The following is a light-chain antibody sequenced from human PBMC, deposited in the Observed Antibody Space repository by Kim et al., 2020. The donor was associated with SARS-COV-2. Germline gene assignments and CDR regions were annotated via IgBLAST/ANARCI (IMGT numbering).Light chain of an antibody. CDR2: GAS. CDR1: QSVSSN. Sequence: VSPGERATLSCRASQSVSSNLAWYQQKPGQAPRLLMYGASTRATGIPARFSGSGSGTEFTLTISSLQSEDFAVYYCQQYDKWPPLTFGGGTKLEI. CDR3: QQYDKWPPLT. J-gene: IGKJ4*01. V-gene: IGKV3-15*01.